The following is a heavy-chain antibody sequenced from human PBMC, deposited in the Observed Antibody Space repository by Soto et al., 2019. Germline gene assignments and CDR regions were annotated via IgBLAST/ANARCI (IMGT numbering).Heavy chain of an antibody. CDR2: IYHSGST. CDR3: AREPNIVVVPAASFPFDY. V-gene: IGHV4-38-2*02. J-gene: IGHJ4*02. Sequence: SETLSLTCAVSGYSISSCYYWGLIRQPPVKVLEWIGSIYHSGSTYYNPSLKSRVTISVDTSKNQFSLKLSSVTAADTAVYYCAREPNIVVVPAASFPFDYWGQGTLVTVSS. D-gene: IGHD2-2*01. CDR1: GYSISSCYY.